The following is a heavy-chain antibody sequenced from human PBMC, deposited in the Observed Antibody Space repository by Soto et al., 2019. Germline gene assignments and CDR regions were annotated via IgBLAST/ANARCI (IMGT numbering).Heavy chain of an antibody. V-gene: IGHV4-34*01. Sequence: SETLSLTCAVYGGSFSGYYWSWIRQPPGKGLEWIGEINHSGSTNYNPSLNSRVTISVDTSKNQFSLKLSSVTAADTAVYYCARGPRITIFGVAYYYYYGMDVWGQGTTVTVSS. CDR1: GGSFSGYY. D-gene: IGHD3-3*01. J-gene: IGHJ6*02. CDR3: ARGPRITIFGVAYYYYYGMDV. CDR2: INHSGST.